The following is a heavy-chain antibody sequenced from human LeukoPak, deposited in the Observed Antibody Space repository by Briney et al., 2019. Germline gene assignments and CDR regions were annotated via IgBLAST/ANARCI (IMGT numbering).Heavy chain of an antibody. CDR1: GFTFSSYG. CDR2: IRYDGSNK. J-gene: IGHJ6*03. V-gene: IGHV3-30*02. Sequence: GGSLRLFCAASGFTFSSYGMHWVRQAPSKGLEWVAFIRYDGSNKYYADSVKGRFTISRDNSKNTLYLQMNSLRAEDTALYYCPKSGVTFGELLSYYMDVWGKGTTVTVSS. D-gene: IGHD3-10*01. CDR3: PKSGVTFGELLSYYMDV.